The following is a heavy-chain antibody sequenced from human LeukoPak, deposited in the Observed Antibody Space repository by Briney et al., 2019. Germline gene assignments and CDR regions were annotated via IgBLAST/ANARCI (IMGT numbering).Heavy chain of an antibody. D-gene: IGHD2-15*01. J-gene: IGHJ3*02. CDR2: IIPIFGTA. V-gene: IGHV1-69*13. Sequence: ASVKVSCKASGGTFSSYAINWVRQAPGQGLEWMGGIIPIFGTANYAQKFQGRVTITADESTSTAYMELSSLRSEDTAMYYCARDQSGISQLRAFDIWGQGTMVTVSS. CDR3: ARDQSGISQLRAFDI. CDR1: GGTFSSYA.